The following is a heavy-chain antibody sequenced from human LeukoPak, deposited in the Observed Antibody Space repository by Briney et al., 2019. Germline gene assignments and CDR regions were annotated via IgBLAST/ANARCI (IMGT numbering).Heavy chain of an antibody. Sequence: GGSLRLSCAASGFSFSNYWMTWVRQAPGKGLEWVANIKQDGSEKNYVDSVKGRFTISRDNAKNSLSLRMNSLSAEDTAVYYCATGYSSGWYFYFQHWGQGSLVSVSS. V-gene: IGHV3-7*01. CDR2: IKQDGSEK. J-gene: IGHJ1*01. D-gene: IGHD6-19*01. CDR1: GFSFSNYW. CDR3: ATGYSSGWYFYFQH.